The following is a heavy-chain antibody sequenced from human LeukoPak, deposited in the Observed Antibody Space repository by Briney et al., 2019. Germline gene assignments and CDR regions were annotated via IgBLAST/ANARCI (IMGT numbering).Heavy chain of an antibody. D-gene: IGHD3-22*01. CDR2: IYPGDSDT. CDR3: ARHGRGQYDSSGYYYYYGMDV. V-gene: IGHV5-51*01. Sequence: GESLKISCKGSGYNFTSYWIGWVRQMPGKGLEWMGIIYPGDSDTRYSPSFQGQVTISADKSISTAYLQWSSLKASDTAMYYCARHGRGQYDSSGYYYYYGMDVWGQGTTVTVSS. J-gene: IGHJ6*02. CDR1: GYNFTSYW.